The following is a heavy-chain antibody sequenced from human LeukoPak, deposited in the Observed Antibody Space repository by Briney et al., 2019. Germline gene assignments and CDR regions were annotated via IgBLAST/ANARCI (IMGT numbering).Heavy chain of an antibody. CDR1: GGSFGGYY. V-gene: IGHV4-34*01. Sequence: SETLSLTCAVYGGSFGGYYWSWIRQPPGKGLEWIGEINHSGSTNYNPSLKSRVTISVDTSKNQFSLELSSVTAADTAVYYCARGPLGYCSGGSCYGLVRWFDPWGQGTLVTVSS. CDR3: ARGPLGYCSGGSCYGLVRWFDP. J-gene: IGHJ5*02. CDR2: INHSGST. D-gene: IGHD2-15*01.